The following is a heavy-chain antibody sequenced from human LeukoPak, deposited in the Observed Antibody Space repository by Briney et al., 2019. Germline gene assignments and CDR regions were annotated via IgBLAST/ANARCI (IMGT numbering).Heavy chain of an antibody. V-gene: IGHV4-39*01. Sequence: SETLSLTCTVSGGSIRSSSYYWGWIRQPPGKGLEWIGSIYYSGSTYYNPSLKSRVTISVDTSKNQFSPKLSSATAADTAVYYCARHPPGYCSSTSCYTGMGNFDYWGQGTLVTVSS. D-gene: IGHD2-2*02. CDR1: GGSIRSSSYY. J-gene: IGHJ4*02. CDR3: ARHPPGYCSSTSCYTGMGNFDY. CDR2: IYYSGST.